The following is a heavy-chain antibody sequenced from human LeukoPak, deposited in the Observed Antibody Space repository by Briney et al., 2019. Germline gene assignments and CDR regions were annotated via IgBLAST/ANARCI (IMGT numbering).Heavy chain of an antibody. J-gene: IGHJ4*02. V-gene: IGHV4-34*01. Sequence: SETLSLTCAVYGGSLSGYYWTWIRQTPGKGLEWIGEINYSGNTNYNRSLKSRVTISADTSKNQFSLRLSSVTAADAAVYYCARRGTAYCRGGNCYSDKYFDYWGQGTQVTVSS. CDR2: INYSGNT. D-gene: IGHD2-15*01. CDR3: ARRGTAYCRGGNCYSDKYFDY. CDR1: GGSLSGYY.